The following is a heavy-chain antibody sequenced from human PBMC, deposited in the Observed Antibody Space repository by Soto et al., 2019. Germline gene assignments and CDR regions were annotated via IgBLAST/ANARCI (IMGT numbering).Heavy chain of an antibody. CDR3: ARHLSGYGYLYFEY. D-gene: IGHD5-18*01. J-gene: IGHJ4*02. CDR1: GGSISSNSYY. CDR2: GYHGGNT. Sequence: QLQLQESGPGLVKPSETQSLTCTVSGGSISSNSYYWAWIRQPPGKGLEWIGSGYHGGNTYYNPSTKSRVTISVDTSTNQVSLKLNSVTAADTAGYYFARHLSGYGYLYFEYWGQGILGTVSS. V-gene: IGHV4-39*01.